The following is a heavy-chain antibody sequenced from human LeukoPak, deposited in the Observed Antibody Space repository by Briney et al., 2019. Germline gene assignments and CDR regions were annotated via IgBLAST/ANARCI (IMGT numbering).Heavy chain of an antibody. D-gene: IGHD3-10*01. V-gene: IGHV3-23*01. CDR1: GFTFANYA. CDR2: ITRDGVST. J-gene: IGHJ4*02. Sequence: PGGSLRLSCAASGFTFANYAMCWVRQAPGKGLEWVSSITRDGVSTYYADSVKGRFTISRDNSKNTLYLQLNSLRAEDTAIYYCATESMVGGVAYYFDYWGQGTLVTVSS. CDR3: ATESMVGGVAYYFDY.